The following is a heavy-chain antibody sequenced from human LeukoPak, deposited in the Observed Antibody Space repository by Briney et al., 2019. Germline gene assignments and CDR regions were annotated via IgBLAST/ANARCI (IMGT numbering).Heavy chain of an antibody. CDR2: IYHSGST. D-gene: IGHD3-3*01. J-gene: IGHJ3*02. CDR3: AREIGSGYDAFDI. V-gene: IGHV4-30-2*01. Sequence: SQTLSLTCAVSGASITSGGYSWSWIRQPPGKGLEWIGYIYHSGSTYYNPSLKSRVTISVDRSKNQFSLKLSSVTAADTAVYYCAREIGSGYDAFDIWGQGTMVSVSS. CDR1: GASITSGGYS.